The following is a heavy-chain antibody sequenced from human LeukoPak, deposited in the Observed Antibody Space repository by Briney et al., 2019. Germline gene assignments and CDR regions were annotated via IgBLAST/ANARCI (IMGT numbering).Heavy chain of an antibody. J-gene: IGHJ5*02. CDR2: ISGSGGST. CDR3: ARGEDTAVVSGGYNWFDP. V-gene: IGHV3-23*01. D-gene: IGHD5-18*01. CDR1: GFTFSSYA. Sequence: GGSLRLSCAASGFTFSSYATSWVRQAPGKGLEWVSAISGSGGSTYYADSVKGRFTISRDNSKNTLYLQMNSLRAEDTAVYYCARGEDTAVVSGGYNWFDPWGQGTLVTISS.